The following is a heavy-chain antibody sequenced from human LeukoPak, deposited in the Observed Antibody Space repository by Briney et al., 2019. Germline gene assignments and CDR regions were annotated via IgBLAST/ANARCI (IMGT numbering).Heavy chain of an antibody. J-gene: IGHJ4*02. Sequence: GGSLRLSCAASGFTFSSHGMNWVRQAPGEGLEWVSAISGSDGRTYYADSVKGRFTISRDNSKNTLYLQMNSLRAEDTAVYYCAKEAGNYYYFDYWGQGTLVTVSS. CDR2: ISGSDGRT. CDR3: AKEAGNYYYFDY. V-gene: IGHV3-23*01. CDR1: GFTFSSHG. D-gene: IGHD1-7*01.